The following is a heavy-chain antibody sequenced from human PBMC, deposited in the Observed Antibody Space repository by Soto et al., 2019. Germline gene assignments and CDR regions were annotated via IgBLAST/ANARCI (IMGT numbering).Heavy chain of an antibody. Sequence: PSETLSLTCTVSGGSISSGGYYWSWIRQHPGKGLEWIGYIYYSGSTYYNPSLKSRVTISVDTSKNQFSLKLSSVTAADTAVYYCARAHRQPTVTTYVDGMDVWGQGTTVTVSS. CDR3: ARAHRQPTVTTYVDGMDV. D-gene: IGHD4-17*01. CDR1: GGSISSGGYY. J-gene: IGHJ6*02. V-gene: IGHV4-31*03. CDR2: IYYSGST.